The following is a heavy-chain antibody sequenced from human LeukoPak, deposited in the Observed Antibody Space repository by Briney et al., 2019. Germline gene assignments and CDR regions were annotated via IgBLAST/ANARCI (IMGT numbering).Heavy chain of an antibody. CDR2: ISGSGGNT. CDR3: ANSREQWLVQGDFDY. D-gene: IGHD6-19*01. Sequence: PGGSLRLSCAASGFTFSSYAMSWVRQAPGKGLEWVSAISGSGGNTYYADSVKGRFTISRDNSKNTLYLQMNSLRAEDTAVYYCANSREQWLVQGDFDYWGQGTLVTVSS. CDR1: GFTFSSYA. V-gene: IGHV3-23*01. J-gene: IGHJ4*02.